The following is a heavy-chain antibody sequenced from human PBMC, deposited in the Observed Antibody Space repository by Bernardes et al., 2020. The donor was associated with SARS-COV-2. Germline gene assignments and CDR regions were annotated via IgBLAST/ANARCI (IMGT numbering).Heavy chain of an antibody. V-gene: IGHV4-39*01. CDR1: GGSISSSSYY. CDR2: IYYSGST. CDR3: ARLMVAGIYFDY. J-gene: IGHJ4*02. D-gene: IGHD6-19*01. Sequence: SETLSLTCTVSGGSISSSSYYWGWIRQPPGKGLEWIGSIYYSGSTYYNPSLKSRVTISVDTSKNQFSLKLSSVTAADTAVYYCARLMVAGIYFDYWGQGTLVTVSS.